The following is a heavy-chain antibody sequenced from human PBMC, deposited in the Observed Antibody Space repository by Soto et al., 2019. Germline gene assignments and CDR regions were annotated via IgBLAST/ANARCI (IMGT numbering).Heavy chain of an antibody. CDR1: GFTLSDHY. Sequence: PGGSLRLSCAGSGFTLSDHYIDWVRQAPGKGLEWVGRSRDKAQGYSTAYAASVKGRFTTSRDESKNSVYLEMNSLRAEDTAVYYCARDVGYNWNYHTFDYWGQGTLVTVSS. CDR3: ARDVGYNWNYHTFDY. V-gene: IGHV3-72*01. J-gene: IGHJ4*02. D-gene: IGHD1-7*01. CDR2: SRDKAQGYST.